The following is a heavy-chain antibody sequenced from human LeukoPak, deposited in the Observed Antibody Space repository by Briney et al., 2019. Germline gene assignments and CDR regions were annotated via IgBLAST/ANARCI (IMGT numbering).Heavy chain of an antibody. Sequence: AGGSLRLSCAASGFTFSSYWMSWVRLAPGKGLEWVANINQDGSEKYYVDSLEGRFTISRDNAKNPLFLQMNSLTAEDTAVYYCARDAYSAGSCYAYWGQGTLVIVSS. D-gene: IGHD2-15*01. V-gene: IGHV3-7*01. J-gene: IGHJ4*02. CDR2: INQDGSEK. CDR1: GFTFSSYW. CDR3: ARDAYSAGSCYAY.